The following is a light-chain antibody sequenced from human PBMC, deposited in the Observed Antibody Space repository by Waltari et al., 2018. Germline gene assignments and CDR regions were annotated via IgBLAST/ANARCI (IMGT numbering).Light chain of an antibody. CDR1: SSAVGGYNY. CDR3: HSHTSSITTVI. CDR2: EVS. Sequence: QSALTQPASVSGSPGQSITISCTGTSSAVGGYNYVSWYQHPPGKAPKLLIYEVSKRPSGVSYRFSGSKSGNTASLTISGLQAEDEADYYCHSHTSSITTVIFGGGTKLTV. V-gene: IGLV2-14*01. J-gene: IGLJ2*01.